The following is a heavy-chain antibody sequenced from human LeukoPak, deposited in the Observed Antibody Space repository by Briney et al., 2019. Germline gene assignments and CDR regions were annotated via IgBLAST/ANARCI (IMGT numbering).Heavy chain of an antibody. Sequence: SETLSLTCTVSGGSISSGSYYWSWIRQPAGKGLEWIGRIYTSGSTNYNPSLKSRVTMSVDTSKNQFSLKLSSVTAADTAVYYCARVGYSSKLGYYYYYMDVWGKGTTVTISS. V-gene: IGHV4-61*02. CDR1: GGSISSGSYY. CDR3: ARVGYSSKLGYYYYYMDV. CDR2: IYTSGST. D-gene: IGHD6-13*01. J-gene: IGHJ6*03.